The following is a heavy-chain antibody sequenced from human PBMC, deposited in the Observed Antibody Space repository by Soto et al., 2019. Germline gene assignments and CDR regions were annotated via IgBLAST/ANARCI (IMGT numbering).Heavy chain of an antibody. CDR3: ARDGPGGWYIYY. CDR2: IIPILGIA. CDR1: GGTFSSYT. Sequence: QVQLVQSGAEVKKPGSSVKVSCKASGGTFSSYTISWVRQAPGQGLEWMGRIIPILGIANYAQKFQGRVTITADKSTSTAYMELSSLRSEDTAVYYCARDGPGGWYIYYWGQGTLVTVSS. J-gene: IGHJ4*02. V-gene: IGHV1-69*08. D-gene: IGHD6-19*01.